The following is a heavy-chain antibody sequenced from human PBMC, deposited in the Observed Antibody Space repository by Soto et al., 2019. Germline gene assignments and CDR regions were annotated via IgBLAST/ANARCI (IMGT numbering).Heavy chain of an antibody. CDR2: ISGSGGST. J-gene: IGHJ4*02. V-gene: IGHV3-23*01. CDR3: ARGYSSGWYSHPNFDY. D-gene: IGHD6-19*01. Sequence: GGSLRLSCAASGFTFSSYAMSWVRQAPGKGLEWVSAISGSGGSTYYADSVKGRFTISRDNSKNTLYLQMNSLRAEDTAVYYCARGYSSGWYSHPNFDYWGQGTLVTVSS. CDR1: GFTFSSYA.